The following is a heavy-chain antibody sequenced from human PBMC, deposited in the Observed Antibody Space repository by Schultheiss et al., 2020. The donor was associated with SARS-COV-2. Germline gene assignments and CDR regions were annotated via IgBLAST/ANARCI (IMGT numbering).Heavy chain of an antibody. Sequence: SQTLSLTCTVSGGSISSYYWGWIRQPPGKGLEWIGSIYYSGSTYYNPSLKSRVTISVDTSKNQFSLKLSSVTAADTAVYYCARQGSRYPLDYWGQGTLVTVSS. D-gene: IGHD3-16*02. V-gene: IGHV4-39*01. CDR3: ARQGSRYPLDY. J-gene: IGHJ4*02. CDR2: IYYSGST. CDR1: GGSISSYY.